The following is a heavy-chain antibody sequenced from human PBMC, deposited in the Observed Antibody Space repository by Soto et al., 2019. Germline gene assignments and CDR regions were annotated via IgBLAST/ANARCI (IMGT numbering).Heavy chain of an antibody. D-gene: IGHD5-12*01. CDR1: GFTVSSNY. V-gene: IGHV3-53*04. Sequence: GGSLRLSCAASGFTVSSNYMSWVRQAPGKGLEWVSVIYSGGSTYYADSVKGRFTISRHNSKNTLYLQMNSLRAEDTAVYYCASREYSGYELDAFDIWGQGTMVTVSS. J-gene: IGHJ3*02. CDR3: ASREYSGYELDAFDI. CDR2: IYSGGST.